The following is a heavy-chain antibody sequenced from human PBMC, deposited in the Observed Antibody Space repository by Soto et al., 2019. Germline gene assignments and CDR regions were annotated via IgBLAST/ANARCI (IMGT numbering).Heavy chain of an antibody. J-gene: IGHJ2*01. Sequence: QITLKESGPTLVKPTQTLTLTCTFSGFSLSTSGVGVGWIRQPPGKALEWLALIYWDDDTRYSPSLKSRLTITKDTSKNQVLLTMTNMDPVDTATYYCAHRLRVSVLASHKYWYFDLWGRGTLVTVSS. V-gene: IGHV2-5*02. CDR2: IYWDDDT. CDR3: AHRLRVSVLASHKYWYFDL. CDR1: GFSLSTSGVG.